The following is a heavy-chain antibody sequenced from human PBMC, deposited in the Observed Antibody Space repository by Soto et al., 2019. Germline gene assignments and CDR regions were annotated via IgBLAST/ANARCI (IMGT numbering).Heavy chain of an antibody. D-gene: IGHD3-16*01. Sequence: EVQVLESGGGLVQPGGSLRLSCAASGFTCSSYAMSWVRQAPGKGLEWVSAISGSGGSTNYADSVKGRFTISRDNFKNTLYLQMNSLRAEDRAVYYCAKGLGKAFDYWGQGTLVTVSS. V-gene: IGHV3-23*01. J-gene: IGHJ4*02. CDR1: GFTCSSYA. CDR2: ISGSGGST. CDR3: AKGLGKAFDY.